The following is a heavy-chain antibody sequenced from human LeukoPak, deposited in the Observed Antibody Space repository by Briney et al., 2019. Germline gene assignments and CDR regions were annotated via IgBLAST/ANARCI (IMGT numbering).Heavy chain of an antibody. Sequence: PGGSLRLSCAASGFTFSSYGMHWVRQAPGKGLEWVAVIWYDGSNKYYADSVKGRFTISRDNSKNTLYLQVNSLRAEDTAVYYCARDGSGSYGYYGMDVWGQGTTVTVSS. D-gene: IGHD1-26*01. CDR1: GFTFSSYG. V-gene: IGHV3-33*01. CDR3: ARDGSGSYGYYGMDV. J-gene: IGHJ6*02. CDR2: IWYDGSNK.